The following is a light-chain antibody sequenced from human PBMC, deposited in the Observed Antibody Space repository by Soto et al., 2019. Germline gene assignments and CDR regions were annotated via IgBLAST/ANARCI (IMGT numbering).Light chain of an antibody. J-gene: IGKJ5*01. Sequence: DIVLTQSPGTLSLSPGERATLSCRASQSVSTNYFAWYQQKPGQAPRLLIYGTSTRATGIPDRFSGSGSGTDFTLTSSRLEPEDFAVYFCQQYSRSPPITFGQGTRLEIK. CDR2: GTS. CDR1: QSVSTNY. CDR3: QQYSRSPPIT. V-gene: IGKV3-20*01.